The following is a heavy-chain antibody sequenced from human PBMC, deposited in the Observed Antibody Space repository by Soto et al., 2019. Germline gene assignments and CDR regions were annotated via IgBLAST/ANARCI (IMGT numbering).Heavy chain of an antibody. CDR2: IFYSGST. J-gene: IGHJ4*02. CDR1: GGSISSYY. D-gene: IGHD3-3*01. Sequence: SETLSLTCTVSGGSISSYYWSWIRQPPGKGLEWIGYIFYSGSTYYNPSLKSRVTISVDTSKNQLSLKLSSVTAADTAVYYCARVALEYYDLGKDHWGQGTMVTVSS. V-gene: IGHV4-59*08. CDR3: ARVALEYYDLGKDH.